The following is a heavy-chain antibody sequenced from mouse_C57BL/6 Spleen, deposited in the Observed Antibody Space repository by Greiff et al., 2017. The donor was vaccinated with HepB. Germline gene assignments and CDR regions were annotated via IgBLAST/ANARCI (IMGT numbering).Heavy chain of an antibody. CDR3: ARGGWLLPYFDY. D-gene: IGHD2-3*01. Sequence: VQLQQSGAELVRPGTSVKVSCKASGYAFTNYLIEWVKQRPGQGLEWIGVINPGSGGTNYNEKFKGKATLTADKSSSTAYMQLSSLTSEDSAVYFCARGGWLLPYFDYWGQGTTLTVSS. CDR2: INPGSGGT. CDR1: GYAFTNYL. V-gene: IGHV1-54*01. J-gene: IGHJ2*01.